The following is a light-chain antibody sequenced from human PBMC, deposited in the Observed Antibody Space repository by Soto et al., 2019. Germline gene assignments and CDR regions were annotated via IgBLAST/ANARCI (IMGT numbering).Light chain of an antibody. Sequence: QSALTQPPSASGSPGQSVTISCTGTSSDIGDSNRVSWHQQHPGKAPELMIYEVTKRPLGVPDRFSGSKSGDTASLTVSGLQAEDEADYYCSSHAVNYNFVFGGGTQLTVL. J-gene: IGLJ2*01. CDR2: EVT. V-gene: IGLV2-8*01. CDR1: SSDIGDSNR. CDR3: SSHAVNYNFV.